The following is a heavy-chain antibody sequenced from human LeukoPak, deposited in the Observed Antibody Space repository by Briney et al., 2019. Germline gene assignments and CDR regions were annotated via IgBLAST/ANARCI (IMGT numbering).Heavy chain of an antibody. J-gene: IGHJ4*02. CDR1: GGSISSYY. D-gene: IGHD6-19*01. CDR3: ARARGPIREDYSSGWYFRSFDY. CDR2: ILTSGNT. Sequence: AETLSLTCSVSGGSISSYYGIWLREPSGKGLEGMGRILTSGNTNHNPSLKSRVTMSVHTSKNQFSLKLSSVTAADTTVYYGARARGPIREDYSSGWYFRSFDYWGQGTLVTVSS. V-gene: IGHV4-4*07.